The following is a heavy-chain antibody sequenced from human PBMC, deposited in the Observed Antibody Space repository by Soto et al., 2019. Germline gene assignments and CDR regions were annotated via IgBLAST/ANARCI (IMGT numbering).Heavy chain of an antibody. CDR3: AKGSRDPREFGSPTVPTIYFDY. Sequence: PGGSLRLSCAASGFTFSSYAMSWVRQAPGKGLEWVSAISGSGGSTYYADSVKGRFTISRDNSKNTLYLQMNSLRAEDTAVYYCAKGSRDPREFGSPTVPTIYFDYWGQGTLVIVSS. V-gene: IGHV3-23*01. D-gene: IGHD4-17*01. CDR2: ISGSGGST. J-gene: IGHJ4*02. CDR1: GFTFSSYA.